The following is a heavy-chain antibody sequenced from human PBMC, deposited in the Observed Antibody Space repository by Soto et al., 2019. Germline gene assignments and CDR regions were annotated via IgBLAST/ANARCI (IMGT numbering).Heavy chain of an antibody. CDR1: GFTFSNYW. Sequence: EVQLVESGGGLVQPGGSLRLSGVASGFTFSNYWIHWVRQTPGEGLVWVSRIKGDVITTNYADSVKGRFTISRDNAKNTVFLQMNSLRAEDTAVYYCARGAFGAYYLDSWGQGTLVIVS. CDR2: IKGDVITT. V-gene: IGHV3-74*01. D-gene: IGHD3-3*01. CDR3: ARGAFGAYYLDS. J-gene: IGHJ4*02.